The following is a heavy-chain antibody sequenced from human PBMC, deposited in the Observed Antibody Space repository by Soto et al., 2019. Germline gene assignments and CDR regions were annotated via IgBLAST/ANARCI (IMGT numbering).Heavy chain of an antibody. J-gene: IGHJ3*02. D-gene: IGHD6-19*01. CDR2: IYSSGTT. CDR3: GRDRRQVGNCGCTI. CDR1: GGSISSGDYY. V-gene: IGHV4-30-4*01. Sequence: HVQLQESGPGLVKPSQTLSLTCSVSGGSISSGDYYWIWIRQPPGKGLEWIGYIYSSGTTYYKPSLKSRVTISADMTMNQLSLKLRSVPAAVTAVYFCGRDRRQVGNCGCTIW.